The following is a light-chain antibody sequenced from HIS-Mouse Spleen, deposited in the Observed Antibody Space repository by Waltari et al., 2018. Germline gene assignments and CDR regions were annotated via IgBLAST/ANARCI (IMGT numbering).Light chain of an antibody. V-gene: IGLV3-25*03. J-gene: IGLJ2*01. CDR2: KDS. Sequence: SYELTQPPSVSVSPGQTARITCSGDAVPTQYAYWYQQKPGQAPVLVIYKDSERPSGIPERFSGSSSGTTVTLTISGVQAEDEADYYCQSADSSGTYQDVVFGGGTKLTVL. CDR3: QSADSSGTYQDVV. CDR1: AVPTQY.